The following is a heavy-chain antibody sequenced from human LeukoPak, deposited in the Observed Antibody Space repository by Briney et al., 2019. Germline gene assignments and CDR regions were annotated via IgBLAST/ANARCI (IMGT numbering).Heavy chain of an antibody. CDR3: ARHFHVYYFDY. J-gene: IGHJ4*02. CDR2: IYYSGNT. CDR1: GGSISTSDYY. Sequence: SETLSLTCTVSGGSISTSDYYWGWIRQPPGKGLEWIGSIYYSGNTYYNPSLKSRVTISVDTSKNQFSLGLSSVTAADTAVYSCARHFHVYYFDYWGQGTLVTVSS. V-gene: IGHV4-39*01.